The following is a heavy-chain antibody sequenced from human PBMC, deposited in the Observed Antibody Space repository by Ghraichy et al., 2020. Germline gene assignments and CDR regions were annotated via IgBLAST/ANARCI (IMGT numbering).Heavy chain of an antibody. V-gene: IGHV4-39*01. CDR2: IYYSGST. CDR1: GDSITSSSYY. Sequence: SETLSLTCTVSGDSITSSSYYWGWIRQPPGKGLEWIGSIYYSGSTYYNPSLKSRVTISVDTSKNQFSLKLSSVTAADMAMYHCARGKNVDIAATILSWFDPWGQGTLVTVSS. CDR3: ARGKNVDIAATILSWFDP. J-gene: IGHJ5*02. D-gene: IGHD5-12*01.